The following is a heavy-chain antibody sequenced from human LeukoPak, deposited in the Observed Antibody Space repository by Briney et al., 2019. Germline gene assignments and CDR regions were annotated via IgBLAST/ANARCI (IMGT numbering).Heavy chain of an antibody. CDR1: GFTFSSYS. D-gene: IGHD6-19*01. CDR3: ARESIAVADH. V-gene: IGHV3-48*02. J-gene: IGHJ4*02. CDR2: ISSGSSTT. Sequence: GGSLRLSCASSGFTFSSYSMNWVRQAPGKGLEWVSYISSGSSTTYYADSVKGRFTISRDNAKNSLYLQMNSLRDEDTAMYYCARESIAVADHWGQGTLVTVSS.